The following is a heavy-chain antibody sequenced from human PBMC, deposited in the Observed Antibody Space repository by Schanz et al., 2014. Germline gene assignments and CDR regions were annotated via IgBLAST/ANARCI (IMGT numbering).Heavy chain of an antibody. CDR3: LAPDYGMDV. CDR1: GFTFSSYD. J-gene: IGHJ6*02. CDR2: ISGSGGST. V-gene: IGHV3-23*04. Sequence: VQLVESGGGVVQPGRSLRLSCVASGFTFSSYDVFWVRQAPGKGLEWVSAISGSGGSTYYADSVKGRFTISRDNSKNTLYLQMNSLRAEDTAVYYCLAPDYGMDVWGQGTTVTVSS.